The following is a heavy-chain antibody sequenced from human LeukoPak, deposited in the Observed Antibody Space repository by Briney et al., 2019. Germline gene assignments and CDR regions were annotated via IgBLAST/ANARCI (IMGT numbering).Heavy chain of an antibody. J-gene: IGHJ4*02. CDR3: AREGFGSGSSSDY. V-gene: IGHV1-69*13. CDR1: GGTFSSYA. Sequence: SVKVSCKASGGTFSSYAISWVRQAPGQGLEWMGGIIPIFGTANYAQKFQGRVTITADESTSTAYMELSSLRSEDTAVYYCAREGFGSGSSSDYWGQGTLVTVSS. D-gene: IGHD3-10*01. CDR2: IIPIFGTA.